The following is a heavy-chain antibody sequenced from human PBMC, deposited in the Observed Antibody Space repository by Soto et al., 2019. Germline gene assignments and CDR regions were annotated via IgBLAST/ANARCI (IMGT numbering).Heavy chain of an antibody. CDR3: AKDRKDDTIKAFNYYYMDV. J-gene: IGHJ6*03. CDR2: ISWNSGSI. D-gene: IGHD2-15*01. CDR1: GFTFDDYA. V-gene: IGHV3-9*01. Sequence: GGSLRLSCAASGFTFDDYAMHWVRQAPGKGLEWVSGISWNSGSIGYADSVKGRFTISRDNAKNSLYLQMNSLRAEDTALYYCAKDRKDDTIKAFNYYYMDVWGKGTTVTVSS.